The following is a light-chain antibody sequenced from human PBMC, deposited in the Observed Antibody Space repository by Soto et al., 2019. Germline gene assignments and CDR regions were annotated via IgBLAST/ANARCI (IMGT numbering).Light chain of an antibody. V-gene: IGKV1-39*01. J-gene: IGKJ2*01. CDR2: AAS. CDR3: QQTYSAPYS. Sequence: DIQMTQSPSSLSASVGDRVTITCRASQSITNNLNWYQQKPGKAPKLLIYAASSLENGVPSSFSGSGSGTDVTLTISSLQPEDSATYYCQQTYSAPYSFGQGTKLEIK. CDR1: QSITNN.